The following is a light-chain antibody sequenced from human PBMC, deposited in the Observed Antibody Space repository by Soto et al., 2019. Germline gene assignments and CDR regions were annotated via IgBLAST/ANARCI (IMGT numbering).Light chain of an antibody. J-gene: IGKJ1*01. Sequence: DVVMTQSPDSLAVSLGERATINCKSSQSVLNSSNNKNYLAWYQQKPGQPPKLLIYWASTRESGVPDRFSGSGSGTDFTHTISSLQAEDVAVYYCQQYDDTPRTFGQGTKVEIK. CDR2: WAS. CDR1: QSVLNSSNNKNY. V-gene: IGKV4-1*01. CDR3: QQYDDTPRT.